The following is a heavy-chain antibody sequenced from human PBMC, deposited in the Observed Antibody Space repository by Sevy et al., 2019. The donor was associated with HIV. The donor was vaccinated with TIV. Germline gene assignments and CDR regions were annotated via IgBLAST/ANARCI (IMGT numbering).Heavy chain of an antibody. J-gene: IGHJ4*02. CDR1: GFTFTSYA. CDR3: AKDGHYYDSSGDYLTYFDY. D-gene: IGHD3-22*01. Sequence: GGSLRLSCAASGFTFTSYAMSWVRQAPGKGLEWVAAISGRARSTYYEDSVKGRFTIPRDNSKNTLYLLMNSLRAEDTAVYYCAKDGHYYDSSGDYLTYFDYWGQGTLVTVSS. CDR2: ISGRARST. V-gene: IGHV3-23*01.